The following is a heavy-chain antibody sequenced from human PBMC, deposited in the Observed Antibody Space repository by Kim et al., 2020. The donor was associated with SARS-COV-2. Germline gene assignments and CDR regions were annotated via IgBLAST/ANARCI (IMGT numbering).Heavy chain of an antibody. CDR1: GYTLTELS. V-gene: IGHV1-24*01. CDR2: FDPEDGET. J-gene: IGHJ4*02. Sequence: ASVKVSCKVSGYTLTELSMHWVRQAPGKGLEWMGGFDPEDGETIYAQKFQGRVTMTEDTSTDTAYMELSSLRSEDTAVYYCATGGRIHYDYVWGSYRHDYWGQGTLVTVSS. D-gene: IGHD3-16*02. CDR3: ATGGRIHYDYVWGSYRHDY.